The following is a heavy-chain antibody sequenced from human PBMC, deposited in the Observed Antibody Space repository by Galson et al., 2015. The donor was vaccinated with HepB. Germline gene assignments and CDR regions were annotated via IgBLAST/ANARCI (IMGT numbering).Heavy chain of an antibody. D-gene: IGHD3-10*01. Sequence: SLRLSCAASGFTFSSYAMHWVRQAPGKGLEWVAVISYDGSNKYYAVSVKGRFTISRDNSKNTLYLQMNSLRAEDTAVYYCAKASVFANILFDYWGQGTLVTVSS. CDR1: GFTFSSYA. J-gene: IGHJ4*02. V-gene: IGHV3-30-3*01. CDR3: AKASVFANILFDY. CDR2: ISYDGSNK.